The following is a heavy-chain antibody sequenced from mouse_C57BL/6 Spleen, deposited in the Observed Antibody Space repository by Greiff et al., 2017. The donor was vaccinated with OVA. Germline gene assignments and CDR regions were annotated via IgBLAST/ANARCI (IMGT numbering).Heavy chain of an antibody. CDR3: ARGGYYGSSYSYAMDY. D-gene: IGHD1-1*01. J-gene: IGHJ4*01. Sequence: EVQVVESEGGLVQPGSSMKLSCTASGFTFSDYYMAWVRQVPEKGLEWVANINYDGSSTYYMDSLKSRFIISRDNAKNILYLQMSSLKSEDTATYYCARGGYYGSSYSYAMDYWGQGTSVTVSS. CDR2: INYDGSST. CDR1: GFTFSDYY. V-gene: IGHV5-16*01.